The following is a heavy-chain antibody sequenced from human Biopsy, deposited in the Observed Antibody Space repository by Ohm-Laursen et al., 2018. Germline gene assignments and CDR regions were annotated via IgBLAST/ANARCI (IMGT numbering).Heavy chain of an antibody. J-gene: IGHJ4*02. D-gene: IGHD4-17*01. CDR2: ISGNSDII. CDR1: GFTFNTYG. V-gene: IGHV3-23*01. CDR3: ALAAAQTVTHFDY. Sequence: SLRLSCSATGFTFNTYGMHWFRQAPGKGLEWVSTISGNSDIIYDTDSVKGRFTISRDNSKNTLYLQMNSLRADDTAVYYCALAAAQTVTHFDYWGQGTLVTVSS.